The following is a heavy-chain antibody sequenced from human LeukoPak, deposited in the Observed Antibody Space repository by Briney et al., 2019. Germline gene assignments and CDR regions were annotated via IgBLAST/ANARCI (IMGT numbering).Heavy chain of an antibody. V-gene: IGHV3-9*01. Sequence: GGSLRLSCAASGFTFDDYAMHWVRQAPGKGLECVSGISWNSGSIGYADSVKGRFTISRDNAKNSLYLQMNSLRAEDTALYYCAKGRDKYQLLSKNWFDPWGQGTLVTVSS. CDR3: AKGRDKYQLLSKNWFDP. J-gene: IGHJ5*02. CDR2: ISWNSGSI. D-gene: IGHD2-2*01. CDR1: GFTFDDYA.